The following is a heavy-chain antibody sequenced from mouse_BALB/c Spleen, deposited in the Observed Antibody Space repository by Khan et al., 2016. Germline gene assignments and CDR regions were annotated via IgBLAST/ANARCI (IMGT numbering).Heavy chain of an antibody. D-gene: IGHD2-1*01. CDR2: ISGGGSYT. CDR3: AILYSGPYVMDY. CDR1: GITFSTYD. Sequence: EVELVESGGDLVKPGGSLKLSCTASGITFSTYDMSWVRQTPDERLEWVATISGGGSYTYYPDSVKGRFTISRDNVKNTLFLQMSSLKSEDTAMYYCAILYSGPYVMDYWGQGTSVTVSS. J-gene: IGHJ4*01. V-gene: IGHV5-6*01.